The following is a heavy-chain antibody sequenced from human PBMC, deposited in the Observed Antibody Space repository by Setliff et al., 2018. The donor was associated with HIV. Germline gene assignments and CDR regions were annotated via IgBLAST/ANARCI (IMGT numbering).Heavy chain of an antibody. Sequence: SETLSLTCTVSGDSTTSSSSYWGWIRQPPGKGLEGIGHIYYSGSTYYNPSLKSRVTISVDTSKNQFSLKLSSVTAADTAIYYCARTRGYTYGYIDYWGQGTLVTAPQ. J-gene: IGHJ4*02. V-gene: IGHV4-39*01. CDR3: ARTRGYTYGYIDY. D-gene: IGHD5-18*01. CDR2: IYYSGST. CDR1: GDSTTSSSSY.